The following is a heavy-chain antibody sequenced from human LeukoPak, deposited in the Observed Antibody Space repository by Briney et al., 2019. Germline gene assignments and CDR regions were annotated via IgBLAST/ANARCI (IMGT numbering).Heavy chain of an antibody. CDR1: GFTFSNYA. J-gene: IGHJ5*02. CDR2: LSDDGFKT. Sequence: PGGSLRLSCAASGFTFSNYAMNWVRQAPGKGLEWVLGLSDDGFKTYYADSVKGRFTISRDNSQSTLYLLMNSLRAEDTAINYCAIGCRGHCLYSGYESWGQGILVTVSS. CDR3: AIGCRGHCLYSGYES. D-gene: IGHD2-21*02. V-gene: IGHV3-23*01.